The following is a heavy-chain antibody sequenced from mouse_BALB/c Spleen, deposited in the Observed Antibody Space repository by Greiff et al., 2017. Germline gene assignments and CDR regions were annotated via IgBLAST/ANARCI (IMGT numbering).Heavy chain of an antibody. CDR2: IDPANGNT. CDR1: GFNIKDTY. V-gene: IGHV14-3*02. Sequence: DVHLVESGAELVKPGASVKLSCTASGFNIKDTYMHWVKQRPEQGLEWIGRIDPANGNTKYDPKFQGKATITADTPSNTAYLQLSSLTSEATAGYYCARSYAMDYWGQGTSVTVSS. CDR3: ARSYAMDY. J-gene: IGHJ4*01.